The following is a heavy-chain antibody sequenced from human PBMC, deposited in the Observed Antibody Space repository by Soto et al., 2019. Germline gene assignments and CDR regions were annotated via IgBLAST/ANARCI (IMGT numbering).Heavy chain of an antibody. CDR2: IKQDGSEK. J-gene: IGHJ4*02. CDR3: YSGCYTDY. V-gene: IGHV3-7*01. Sequence: EVQLVQSGGGLVQPGGSLRLSCAASGFTFSSYWMSWVRQAPGKGLEWVANIKQDGSEKNYVDSVKGRFTISRDNAKNSWYLQMNTLRAEDTAGYYCYSGCYTDYWGQGTLVTVSS. CDR1: GFTFSSYW. D-gene: IGHD1-26*01.